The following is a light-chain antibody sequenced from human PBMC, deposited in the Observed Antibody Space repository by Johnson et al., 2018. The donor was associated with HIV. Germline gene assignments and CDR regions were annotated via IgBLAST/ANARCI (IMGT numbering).Light chain of an antibody. CDR1: SSNIGNNY. V-gene: IGLV1-51*01. CDR3: GTWDSGLGAVYV. Sequence: HSVLTQPPSVSAAPGQKVTISCSGSSSNIGNNYVSWYQQLPGTAPKLLIYDNNKRPSGTPDRFSGSKSGTSATLGITGLQTGDEADYYCGTWDSGLGAVYVFGPGTKVTVL. J-gene: IGLJ1*01. CDR2: DNN.